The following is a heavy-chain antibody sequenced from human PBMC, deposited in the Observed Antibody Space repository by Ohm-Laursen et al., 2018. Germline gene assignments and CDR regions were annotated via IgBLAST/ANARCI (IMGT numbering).Heavy chain of an antibody. J-gene: IGHJ4*02. D-gene: IGHD3-3*01. Sequence: SLRLSCAASEFTFSRYAMSWIRQAPGKGLERVSYINSSGSTIYYADSVKGRFTISRDNAKNSLYLQMNSLRAEDTAVYYCAREPGGRFLEWLPRLLRNDYWGQGTLVTVSS. CDR1: EFTFSRYA. V-gene: IGHV3-11*01. CDR2: INSSGSTI. CDR3: AREPGGRFLEWLPRLLRNDY.